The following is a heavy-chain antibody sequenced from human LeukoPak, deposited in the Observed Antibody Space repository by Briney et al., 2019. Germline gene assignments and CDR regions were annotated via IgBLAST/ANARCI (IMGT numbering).Heavy chain of an antibody. J-gene: IGHJ5*02. Sequence: GGSLRLSCAASGFTLSDSWMPWVRQAPGRGLEWVGRIKSTGDGGARDYAAPVKGRFTISRDDPKNTLYLQMDSLKSDDTGKYYCATVLYHDRFDPWAKGTGVSVSS. CDR2: IKSTGDGGAR. CDR3: ATVLYHDRFDP. V-gene: IGHV3-15*01. CDR1: GFTLSDSW. D-gene: IGHD2/OR15-2a*01.